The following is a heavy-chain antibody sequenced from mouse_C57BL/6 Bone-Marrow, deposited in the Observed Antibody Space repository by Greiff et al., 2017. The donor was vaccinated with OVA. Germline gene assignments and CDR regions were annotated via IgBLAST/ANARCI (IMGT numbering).Heavy chain of an antibody. CDR1: GYTFTSYT. V-gene: IGHV1-4*01. CDR2: INPSSGST. CDR3: AREDGNWFAY. Sequence: VQVVESGAELARPGASVKMSCKASGYTFTSYTMHWVKQRPGQGLEWIGYINPSSGSTKYNQKFKDKATLTADKSSSTAYMQLSSLTSEDSAVYYCAREDGNWFAYWGQGTLVTVSA. D-gene: IGHD2-1*01. J-gene: IGHJ3*01.